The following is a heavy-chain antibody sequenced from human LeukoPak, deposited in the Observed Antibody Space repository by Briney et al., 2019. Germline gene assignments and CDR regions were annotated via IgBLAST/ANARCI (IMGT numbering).Heavy chain of an antibody. CDR1: GFTFSSAC. J-gene: IGHJ4*02. D-gene: IGHD2-15*01. Sequence: RTGGSLRLSCAASGFTFSSACMSWVRQAPGKELECVGRIKSKTDGGATDYAAPVKGRFTISRDDSKNTLYLQMNSLKTEDTAVYYCATDSRDISFWGQGTLVTVSS. V-gene: IGHV3-15*01. CDR3: ATDSRDISF. CDR2: IKSKTDGGAT.